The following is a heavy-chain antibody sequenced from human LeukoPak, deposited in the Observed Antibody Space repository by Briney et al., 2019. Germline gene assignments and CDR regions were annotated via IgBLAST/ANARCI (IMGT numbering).Heavy chain of an antibody. J-gene: IGHJ4*02. CDR2: INHSGST. CDR3: ARGASTLRYFDWLLYDY. Sequence: GSLRLSCAASGFTFSSYAMSWVRQAPGKGLEWIGEINHSGSTNFNPSLKSRVTISVDTSKNQFSLKLSSVTAADTAVYYCARGASTLRYFDWLLYDYWGQGTLVTVSS. D-gene: IGHD3-9*01. CDR1: GFTFSSYA. V-gene: IGHV4-34*01.